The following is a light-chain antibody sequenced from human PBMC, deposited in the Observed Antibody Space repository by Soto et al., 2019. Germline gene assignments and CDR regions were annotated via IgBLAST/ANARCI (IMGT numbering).Light chain of an antibody. CDR2: GNS. Sequence: QPVLTQPPSVSGAPGQRVTISCTGSSSNIGTGYDVHWYQQLPGTAPKLLIYGNSNRPSGVPDRFSGSKSGTSASLATTGLQAEDEADYYCQSYDSNLSVVFGGGTQLTVL. CDR1: SSNIGTGYD. V-gene: IGLV1-40*01. CDR3: QSYDSNLSVV. J-gene: IGLJ2*01.